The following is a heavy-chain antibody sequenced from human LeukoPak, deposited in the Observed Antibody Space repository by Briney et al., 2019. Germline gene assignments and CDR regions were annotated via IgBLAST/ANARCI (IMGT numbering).Heavy chain of an antibody. D-gene: IGHD1-26*01. J-gene: IGHJ4*02. CDR3: ARDGGIVGGTTRGISFDY. V-gene: IGHV1-18*01. CDR1: GYTFTSYG. CDR2: ISAYNGDT. Sequence: ASVKVSCKASGYTFTSYGMSWVRQAPGQGLEWMGWISAYNGDTKYGQKFQGRVTMTIDTSTSTAYMDLRSLRSDDTAVYYCARDGGIVGGTTRGISFDYWGQGTLVTVSS.